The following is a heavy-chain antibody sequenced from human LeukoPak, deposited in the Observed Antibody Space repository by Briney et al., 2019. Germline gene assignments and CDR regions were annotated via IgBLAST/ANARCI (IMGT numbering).Heavy chain of an antibody. D-gene: IGHD4-17*01. Sequence: GGSLRLSCAASGFAFTDYAISWVRQAPGKGLEWVSAITDSGGATYYADSVKGRFTISRDNSKNTLYLQMNSLRAEDTAVYYCANDLLATVTTRDYWGQGTLVTVSS. CDR2: ITDSGGAT. CDR3: ANDLLATVTTRDY. V-gene: IGHV3-23*01. J-gene: IGHJ4*02. CDR1: GFAFTDYA.